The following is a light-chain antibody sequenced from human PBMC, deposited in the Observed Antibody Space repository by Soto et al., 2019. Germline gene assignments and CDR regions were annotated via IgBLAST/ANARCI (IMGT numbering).Light chain of an antibody. CDR2: GAS. V-gene: IGKV3-20*01. CDR1: QSVSSY. J-gene: IGKJ1*01. Sequence: ELVLTQSPGSLSLSPGERATLSCRASQSVSSYLAWYQQKPGQAPRLLLYGASSRATGFPGRFSGSGSGPDFSLTISRLGPEDSAVYYCQQYSSRPRTFRQGTKVEIK. CDR3: QQYSSRPRT.